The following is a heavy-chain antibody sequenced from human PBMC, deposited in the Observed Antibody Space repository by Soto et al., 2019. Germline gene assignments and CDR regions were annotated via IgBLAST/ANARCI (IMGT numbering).Heavy chain of an antibody. CDR1: GGSISSGDYY. J-gene: IGHJ4*02. D-gene: IGHD2-2*01. V-gene: IGHV4-30-4*01. CDR3: ASFQTTKLVPAATTGYFDY. CDR2: IYYSGST. Sequence: QVQLQESGPGLVKPSQTLSLTCTVSGGSISSGDYYWSWIRQPPGKGLEWIGYIYYSGSTYYNPSLKSRVTISVDTSKNQFSLKLSSVTAADTAVYYCASFQTTKLVPAATTGYFDYWGQGTLVTVSS.